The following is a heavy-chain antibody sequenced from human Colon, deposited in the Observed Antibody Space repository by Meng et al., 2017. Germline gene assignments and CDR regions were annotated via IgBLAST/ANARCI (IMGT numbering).Heavy chain of an antibody. CDR3: ARDHGYSYGLPLDY. Sequence: QVQLQQSGPGLVKPSQTLSPTCVISGDSVSSNTAAWTWIRQSPSRGLEWLGRTYYRSKWYNEYAVSVKSRMTFNADTSKNQVSLQVNSVTPEDTAVYYCARDHGYSYGLPLDYWGQGILVTVSS. J-gene: IGHJ4*02. D-gene: IGHD5-18*01. CDR1: GDSVSSNTAA. CDR2: TYYRSKWYN. V-gene: IGHV6-1*01.